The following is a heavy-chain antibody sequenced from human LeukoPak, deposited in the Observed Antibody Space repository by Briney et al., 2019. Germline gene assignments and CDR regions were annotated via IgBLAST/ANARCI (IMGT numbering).Heavy chain of an antibody. Sequence: ASVKVSCKAPGYTFTSYDINRVRQATGQGLEWMGWMNPNSGNTGYAQKFQGRVTMTRNTSISTAYMELSSLRSEDTAVYYCARGKLSYYDSPPRIMDVWGQGTTVTVSS. CDR1: GYTFTSYD. CDR2: MNPNSGNT. V-gene: IGHV1-8*01. D-gene: IGHD3-3*01. J-gene: IGHJ6*02. CDR3: ARGKLSYYDSPPRIMDV.